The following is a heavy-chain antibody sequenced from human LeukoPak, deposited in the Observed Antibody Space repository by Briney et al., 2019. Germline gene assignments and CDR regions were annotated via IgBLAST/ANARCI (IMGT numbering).Heavy chain of an antibody. CDR3: AKEGGSYLRYYYYMGV. Sequence: GGSLRLSCAASGITFSSYAMHWVRQAPGKGLEWGAVISYDGSNKYYADSVKGRFTISRDNAKNTLYLHVNSLRPEDTAVYYCAKEGGSYLRYYYYMGVWGKGTTVTISS. D-gene: IGHD1-26*01. CDR2: ISYDGSNK. J-gene: IGHJ6*03. V-gene: IGHV3-30*04. CDR1: GITFSSYA.